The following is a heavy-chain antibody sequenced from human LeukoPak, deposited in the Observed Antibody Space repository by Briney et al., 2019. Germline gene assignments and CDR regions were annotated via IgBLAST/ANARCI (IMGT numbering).Heavy chain of an antibody. Sequence: SETLSLTCTVSGFSISSSSYYWGWLSQPPGKGLEWIGSIYYSGSTYYNPSLKSRVTISVDTSKNQFSLKLSSVTAADTAVYYCARGSQLAVAVNYWGQGTLVTVSS. J-gene: IGHJ4*02. D-gene: IGHD6-19*01. CDR2: IYYSGST. CDR3: ARGSQLAVAVNY. V-gene: IGHV4-39*01. CDR1: GFSISSSSYY.